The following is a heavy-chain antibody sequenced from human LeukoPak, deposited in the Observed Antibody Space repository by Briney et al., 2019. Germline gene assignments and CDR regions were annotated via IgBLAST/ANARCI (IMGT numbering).Heavy chain of an antibody. D-gene: IGHD4-11*01. CDR2: IHSTGST. J-gene: IGHJ4*02. V-gene: IGHV4-61*01. CDR1: GXSVSSGSHY. CDR3: ARHDYSNYPVFNY. Sequence: PSETLSLTCTVSGXSVSSGSHYWSWIRQPPGKGLEWIGRIHSTGSTDSYPSLKSRVTMSVDTSKNQFSLKLSSVTAADTAVYYCARHDYSNYPVFNYWGQGTLVTVSS.